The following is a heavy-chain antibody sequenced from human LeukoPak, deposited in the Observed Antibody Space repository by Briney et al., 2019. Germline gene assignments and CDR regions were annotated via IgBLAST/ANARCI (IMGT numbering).Heavy chain of an antibody. D-gene: IGHD1-1*01. V-gene: IGHV3-33*01. CDR2: IWYDGSNK. CDR3: AVNWNDGPAYFDY. J-gene: IGHJ4*02. CDR1: GFTFSSYG. Sequence: GRSLRLSCAASGFTFSSYGMHWVRQAPGKGLEWVAVIWYDGSNKYYADSVKGRFTISRDNSKNTLYLQMNSLRAEDRAVYYCAVNWNDGPAYFDYWGQGTLVTVSS.